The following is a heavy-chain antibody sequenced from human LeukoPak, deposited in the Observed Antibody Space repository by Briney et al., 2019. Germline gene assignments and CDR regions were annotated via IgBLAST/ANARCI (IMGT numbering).Heavy chain of an antibody. Sequence: GGTLRLSCAASGFTFSSYGMSWVRQAPGKGLEWVSAISGSGGSTYYADSVKGRFTISRDNSKNTLYLQMNSLRAEDTAVYYCAKVPIPICSGGSCYLYYYYMDVWGKGTTVTISS. D-gene: IGHD2-15*01. CDR3: AKVPIPICSGGSCYLYYYYMDV. V-gene: IGHV3-23*01. CDR2: ISGSGGST. J-gene: IGHJ6*03. CDR1: GFTFSSYG.